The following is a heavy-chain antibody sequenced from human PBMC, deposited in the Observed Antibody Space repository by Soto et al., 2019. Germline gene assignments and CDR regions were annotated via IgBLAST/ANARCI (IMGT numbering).Heavy chain of an antibody. CDR1: GGTFSSQS. CDR3: AREVGYGDFSAALLD. D-gene: IGHD4-17*01. Sequence: VQLMQSGAEVKQPGSSVKVSCKASGGTFSSQSINWVRQAPGQGLEWMGGIITLFGTANYAQNFQGRVTITADQSTSTAYMALNSLRSDDTAVYYCAREVGYGDFSAALLDWGQGTLVTVSS. CDR2: IITLFGTA. V-gene: IGHV1-69*01. J-gene: IGHJ4*02.